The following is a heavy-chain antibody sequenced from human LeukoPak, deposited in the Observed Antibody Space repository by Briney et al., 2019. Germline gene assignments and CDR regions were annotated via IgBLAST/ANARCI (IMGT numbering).Heavy chain of an antibody. CDR1: GFTFSSYW. V-gene: IGHV3-74*01. CDR3: ARVPEYDWNHEVWFDY. J-gene: IGHJ4*02. Sequence: GGSLRLSCAASGFTFSSYWMHWVRQAPGKGLVWVSRINSDGSSTSYADSVKGRFTISRDNAKNTLYLQMNSLRAEDTAVYYCARVPEYDWNHEVWFDYWGQGTLVTVSS. D-gene: IGHD1-14*01. CDR2: INSDGSST.